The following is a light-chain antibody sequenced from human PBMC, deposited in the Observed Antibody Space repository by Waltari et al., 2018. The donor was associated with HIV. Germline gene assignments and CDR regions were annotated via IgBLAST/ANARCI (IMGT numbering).Light chain of an antibody. CDR2: TNT. V-gene: IGLV1-40*01. J-gene: IGLJ2*01. Sequence: QSALTHPPSVSGAPGQSVTTSGTRLRYTTFGPTHDVTWYQHVPGTGPRLIISTNTNRPSGVPDRFSASKSGTSASLAILGLQAEDEADYYCQSFDRLSALPIFGGGTRLTV. CDR3: QSFDRLSALPI. CDR1: RYTTFGPTHD.